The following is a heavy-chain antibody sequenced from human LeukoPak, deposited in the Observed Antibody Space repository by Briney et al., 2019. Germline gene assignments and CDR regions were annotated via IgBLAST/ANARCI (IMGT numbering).Heavy chain of an antibody. Sequence: GGSLRLSCAASGFTFSSYAMSWVRQAPGKGLEWISSISGSGGSTYYADSVNGRFTISRDNSKNTLYLQMNSLRAEDTAVYYCAKAGEVWLVLYYFDYWGQGTMVTVCS. V-gene: IGHV3-23*01. J-gene: IGHJ4*02. D-gene: IGHD3-10*01. CDR3: AKAGEVWLVLYYFDY. CDR2: ISGSGGST. CDR1: GFTFSSYA.